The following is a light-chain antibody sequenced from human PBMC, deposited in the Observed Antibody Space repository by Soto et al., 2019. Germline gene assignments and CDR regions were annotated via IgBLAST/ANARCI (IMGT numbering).Light chain of an antibody. V-gene: IGLV2-14*01. CDR3: VAWDDNLDANV. CDR1: SSDVGGYNY. Sequence: QSVLTQPASVSGSPGQSITISCTGTSSDVGGYNYASWYQRHPGKAPKLMIYDVSNRPSGVSNRFSGSKSGNTASLTISGLQAEYESDYYCVAWDDNLDANVFGTGTRSPS. J-gene: IGLJ1*01. CDR2: DVS.